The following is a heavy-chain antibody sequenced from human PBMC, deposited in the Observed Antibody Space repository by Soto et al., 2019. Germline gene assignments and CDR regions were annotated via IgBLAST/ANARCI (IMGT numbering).Heavy chain of an antibody. CDR1: GFTFSSYG. CDR3: AKGRSSSWYGLGGMDV. V-gene: IGHV3-30*18. D-gene: IGHD6-13*01. Sequence: HPGGSLRLSCAASGFTFSSYGMHWVRQAPGKGLEWVAVISYDGSNKYYADSVKGRFTISRDNSKNTLYLQMNSLRAEDTAVYYCAKGRSSSWYGLGGMDVWGQGTTGTVSS. CDR2: ISYDGSNK. J-gene: IGHJ6*02.